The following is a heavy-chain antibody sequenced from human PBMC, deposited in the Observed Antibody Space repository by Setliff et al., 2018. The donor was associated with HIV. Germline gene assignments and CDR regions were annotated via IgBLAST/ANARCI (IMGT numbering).Heavy chain of an antibody. D-gene: IGHD6-19*01. Sequence: SETLSLTCTVSSGSISSNSYYWGWIRQPPGKGLEWIGSIYYSGSTYYNPSLKSRVTISVDTSKNQFSLKLSSVTAADTAVYYCASYSRGLPFYNWGQGTLVTVSS. V-gene: IGHV4-39*07. CDR1: SGSISSNSYY. CDR3: ASYSRGLPFYN. J-gene: IGHJ4*02. CDR2: IYYSGST.